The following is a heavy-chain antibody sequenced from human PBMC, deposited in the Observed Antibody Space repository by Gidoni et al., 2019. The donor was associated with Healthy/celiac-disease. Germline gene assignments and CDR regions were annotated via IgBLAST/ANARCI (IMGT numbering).Heavy chain of an antibody. CDR3: ARDLITGTTFYLGAFDI. CDR2: ISYDGSNK. V-gene: IGHV3-30-3*01. Sequence: QVQLVESGGGVVQPGRSLRLSCAASGFTFRSYAMHWVRQAPGKGREWVAGISYDGSNKYYAYSVKGRFTISRDNSKNTLDLQMNSLRAEDTAVYYCARDLITGTTFYLGAFDIWGQGTMVTVSS. D-gene: IGHD1-7*01. J-gene: IGHJ3*02. CDR1: GFTFRSYA.